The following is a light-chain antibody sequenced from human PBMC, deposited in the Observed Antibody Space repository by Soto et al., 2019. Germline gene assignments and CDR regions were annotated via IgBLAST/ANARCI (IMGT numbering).Light chain of an antibody. Sequence: DIQMTQSPSTLSASVGDRVTITCRASQSISSWLAWYQQKPGKAPKLLIYDASKWESGVPSRFSGSGSGTEFTLTISSLQPDDFATYYCQQYNSYLSTFGQGTRLEIK. CDR1: QSISSW. CDR2: DAS. J-gene: IGKJ5*01. V-gene: IGKV1-5*01. CDR3: QQYNSYLST.